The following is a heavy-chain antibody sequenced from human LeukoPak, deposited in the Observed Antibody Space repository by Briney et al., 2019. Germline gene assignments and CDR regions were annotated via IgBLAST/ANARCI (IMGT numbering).Heavy chain of an antibody. D-gene: IGHD1-26*01. V-gene: IGHV4-34*01. CDR2: INHSGST. CDR1: GGSFSGYY. J-gene: IGHJ4*02. CDR3: ACISGSYSVDY. Sequence: PSETLSLTCAVYGGSFSGYYWSWIRQPPGKRLEWIGEINHSGSTNYNPSLKSRVTISVDTSKNQFSLKLSSVTAADTAVYYCACISGSYSVDYWGQGTLVTVSS.